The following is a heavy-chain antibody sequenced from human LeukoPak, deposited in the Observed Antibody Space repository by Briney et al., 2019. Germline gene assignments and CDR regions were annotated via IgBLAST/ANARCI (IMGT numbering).Heavy chain of an antibody. Sequence: ASVKVSCKASGDTFSSYAISWVRRVPGQGLEWMGRIIPIFGTANYAQKFQGRVTITTDESTSTAYMELISLRSEDTAVYYCAGLNYYDSSGYPQTEYFQHWGQGTLVTVSS. J-gene: IGHJ1*01. CDR3: AGLNYYDSSGYPQTEYFQH. D-gene: IGHD3-22*01. V-gene: IGHV1-69*05. CDR2: IIPIFGTA. CDR1: GDTFSSYA.